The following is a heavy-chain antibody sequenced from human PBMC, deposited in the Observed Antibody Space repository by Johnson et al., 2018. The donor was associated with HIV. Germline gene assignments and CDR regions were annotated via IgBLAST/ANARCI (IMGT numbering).Heavy chain of an antibody. CDR2: ISNDGSNK. D-gene: IGHD3-22*01. J-gene: IGHJ3*02. CDR3: VREWLYDALDI. V-gene: IGHV3-30*03. CDR1: GFIFSSYH. Sequence: MQLVESGGGVVQPWMSLRLSCAASGFIFSSYHMHWVRQAPGKGLEWVALISNDGSNKYYADSVKGRFTISRDNSKNTLYLQMKSLRAEDTAVYYCVREWLYDALDIWGQGTMVSVSS.